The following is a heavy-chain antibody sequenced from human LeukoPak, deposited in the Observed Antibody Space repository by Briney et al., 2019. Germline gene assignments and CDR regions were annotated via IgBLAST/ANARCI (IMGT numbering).Heavy chain of an antibody. Sequence: GASVKVSCKASGFTFTGYYIHWVRQAPGQGLEWMGYINPHRGGTSSTQKFQGRVTMTTDTSISAAYLELSSVISDDTAMYYCVREGNELLSKNFDYWGQGTLATVSS. CDR3: VREGNELLSKNFDY. CDR1: GFTFTGYY. D-gene: IGHD2-21*02. J-gene: IGHJ4*02. CDR2: INPHRGGT. V-gene: IGHV1-2*02.